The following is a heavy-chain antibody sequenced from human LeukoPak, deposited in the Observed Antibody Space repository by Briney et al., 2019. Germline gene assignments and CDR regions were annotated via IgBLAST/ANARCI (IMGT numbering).Heavy chain of an antibody. J-gene: IGHJ3*02. V-gene: IGHV1-69*05. Sequence: SVKVSCKASGGTFSSYAISWVRQAPGQGLEWMGGIIPIFGTANYAQKFQGRVTITTDESTSTAYMELSSLRAEDTAVYYCAKDLSWAFDIWGQGTMVTVSS. CDR3: AKDLSWAFDI. CDR1: GGTFSSYA. D-gene: IGHD2-15*01. CDR2: IIPIFGTA.